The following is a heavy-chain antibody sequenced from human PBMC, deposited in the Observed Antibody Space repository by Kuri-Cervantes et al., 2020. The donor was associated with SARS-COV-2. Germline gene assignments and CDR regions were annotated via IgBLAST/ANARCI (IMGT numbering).Heavy chain of an antibody. CDR1: GFTFSSYS. CDR2: ISSSSSYI. J-gene: IGHJ6*02. V-gene: IGHV3-21*01. Sequence: GESLKISCAASGFTFSSYSMNWVRQAPGKGLEWVSSISSSSSYIYYADSVKGRFTISRDNAKNSLYLQMNSLRAEDTAAYYCARDPTAGRLRYFDWFSSGPSNYYGMDVWGQGAMVTVSS. CDR3: ARDPTAGRLRYFDWFSSGPSNYYGMDV. D-gene: IGHD3-9*01.